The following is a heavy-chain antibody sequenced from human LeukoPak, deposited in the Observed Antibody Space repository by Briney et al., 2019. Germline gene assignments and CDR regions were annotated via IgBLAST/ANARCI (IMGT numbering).Heavy chain of an antibody. CDR2: ISGSGGST. Sequence: HGGYLRLSFAASGFTFSSYWMSWVRQAPGKGLEWVSSISGSGGSTYYADSVKGRFTISRDNSKNTLYLQMNSLRAEDTAVYYCAKGPSSGPIYDAFDIWGQGTMVTVSS. D-gene: IGHD6-19*01. CDR1: GFTFSSYW. CDR3: AKGPSSGPIYDAFDI. V-gene: IGHV3-23*01. J-gene: IGHJ3*02.